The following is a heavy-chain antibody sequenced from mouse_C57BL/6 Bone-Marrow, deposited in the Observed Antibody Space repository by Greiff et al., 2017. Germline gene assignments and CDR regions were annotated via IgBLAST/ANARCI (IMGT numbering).Heavy chain of an antibody. J-gene: IGHJ4*01. CDR1: GHTFTSYG. CDR2: IHPRSGNA. Sequence: QVQLQEPGAELARPGASVQLSCKASGHTFTSYGLRWVKQRTGRGLEWLGEIHPRSGNAFYNEKVKGEATLTVDKSSSTAYMELLSLTSEDSVVYFCARWYYYAMDYWGQGTSVTVSS. V-gene: IGHV1-81*01. CDR3: ARWYYYAMDY.